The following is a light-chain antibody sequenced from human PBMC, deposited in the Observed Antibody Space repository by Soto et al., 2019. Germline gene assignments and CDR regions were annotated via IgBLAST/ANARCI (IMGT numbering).Light chain of an antibody. V-gene: IGKV1-12*01. J-gene: IGKJ3*01. CDR2: AAS. Sequence: DTQMTQSPSSVSASVGDRVTITCRASQHIGSWLAWYQQKPGKAPKLLIFAASSLQTGVPSRFSGSGSGTDFTLTISSLQPEDSASYYCQQADSFPFTFGPGTTVEI. CDR1: QHIGSW. CDR3: QQADSFPFT.